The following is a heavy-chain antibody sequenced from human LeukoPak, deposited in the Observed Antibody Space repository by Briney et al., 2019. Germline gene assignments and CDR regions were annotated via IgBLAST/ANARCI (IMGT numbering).Heavy chain of an antibody. Sequence: GASVKVSCKASGYTFISYDINWVRQATGQGLEWMGWMNPNSGNTGYAQKFQGRVTITRNTSISTAYMELSSLRSEDTAVYYCARGGGDFWSGHNWFDPWGQGTLVTVSS. CDR1: GYTFISYD. J-gene: IGHJ5*02. V-gene: IGHV1-8*03. CDR3: ARGGGDFWSGHNWFDP. D-gene: IGHD3-3*01. CDR2: MNPNSGNT.